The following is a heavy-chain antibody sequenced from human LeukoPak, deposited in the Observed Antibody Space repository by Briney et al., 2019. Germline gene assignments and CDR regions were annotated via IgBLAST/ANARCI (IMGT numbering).Heavy chain of an antibody. V-gene: IGHV1-46*01. Sequence: EASVKVSCKASGYTFTGYYMHWVRQAPGQGLEWMGIINPSGGSTSYAQKFQGRVTMTRDMSTSTVYMELSSLRSEDTAVYYCARDETGSSSSSNIFDYWGQGTLVTVSS. D-gene: IGHD6-6*01. CDR3: ARDETGSSSSSNIFDY. CDR2: INPSGGST. J-gene: IGHJ4*02. CDR1: GYTFTGYY.